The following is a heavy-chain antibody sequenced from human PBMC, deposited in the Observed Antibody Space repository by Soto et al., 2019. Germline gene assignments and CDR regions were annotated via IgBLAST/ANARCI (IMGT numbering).Heavy chain of an antibody. CDR3: ARSYCSSTSCYAVDY. CDR2: INAGNGNT. Sequence: GASVKVSCKASGYTFTSYAMHWVRQAPGQRLEWKGWINAGNGNTKYSQKFQGRVTITRDTSARTAYMELSSLRSEDTAVYYCARSYCSSTSCYAVDYWGQGTLVTVSS. V-gene: IGHV1-3*01. D-gene: IGHD2-2*01. CDR1: GYTFTSYA. J-gene: IGHJ4*02.